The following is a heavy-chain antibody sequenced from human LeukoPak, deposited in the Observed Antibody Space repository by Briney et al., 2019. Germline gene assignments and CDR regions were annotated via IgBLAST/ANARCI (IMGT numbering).Heavy chain of an antibody. V-gene: IGHV3-23*01. CDR1: GFTFSSYT. CDR3: AKDRRGDSRPFDY. CDR2: ITTSDGNT. D-gene: IGHD3-22*01. Sequence: GGSLRLSCAASGFTFSSYTMSWVRQAPGKGLEWVSTITTSDGNTYYADSVKGRFTVSRDNSKNTLFLQMNSLRAEDTAVYYCAKDRRGDSRPFDYWGQGTLVTVSS. J-gene: IGHJ4*02.